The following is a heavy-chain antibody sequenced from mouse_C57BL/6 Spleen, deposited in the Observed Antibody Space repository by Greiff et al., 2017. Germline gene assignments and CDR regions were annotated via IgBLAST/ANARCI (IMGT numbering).Heavy chain of an antibody. D-gene: IGHD1-1*01. V-gene: IGHV2-2*01. CDR3: ASRYYYGSSLNAMDY. CDR1: GFSLTSYG. Sequence: VQLVESGPGLVQPSQSLSITCTVSGFSLTSYGVHWVRQSPGKGLEWLGVIWSGGSTDYNAAFISRLSISKDNSKSQVFFKMNSLQADDTAIYYCASRYYYGSSLNAMDYWGQGTSVTVSS. CDR2: IWSGGST. J-gene: IGHJ4*01.